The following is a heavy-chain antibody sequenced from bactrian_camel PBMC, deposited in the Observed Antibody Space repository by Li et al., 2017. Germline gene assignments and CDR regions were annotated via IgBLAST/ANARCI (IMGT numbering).Heavy chain of an antibody. CDR1: GYTCDTYC. J-gene: IGHJ4*01. V-gene: IGHV3S53*01. D-gene: IGHD2*01. Sequence: VQLVESGGGSVQAGGSLKLSCVASGYTCDTYCMGWFRQATGKERELVSAVTSDGATIYVDSVKGRFTISRDNAKNTLYLQMNSLKTEDTAVYYCAADPEFEYCYGSYSSGQGTQVTVS. CDR2: VTSDGAT.